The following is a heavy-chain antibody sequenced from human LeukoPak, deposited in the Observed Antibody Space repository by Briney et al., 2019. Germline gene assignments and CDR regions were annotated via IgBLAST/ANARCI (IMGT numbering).Heavy chain of an antibody. J-gene: IGHJ4*02. V-gene: IGHV3-30-3*01. CDR1: GFTFSSYA. CDR2: ISFDGSNK. CDR3: ARAEPIAATGTPDY. Sequence: PGRSLRLSCAASGFTFSSYAMHWVCQAPGKGLEWVADISFDGSNKYYADSVKGRFTISRDNSKNMLYLQMNSLRSEDTAVYYCARAEPIAATGTPDYWGQGILVTVSS. D-gene: IGHD6-13*01.